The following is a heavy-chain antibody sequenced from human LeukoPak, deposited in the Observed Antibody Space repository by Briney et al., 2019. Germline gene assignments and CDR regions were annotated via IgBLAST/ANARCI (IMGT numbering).Heavy chain of an antibody. J-gene: IGHJ4*02. Sequence: PGGSLRLSCAASGFTFSSYAMSWVRQAPGKGLEWVSGISGSGGSTYYGDSVKGRFTIYRDNSKNTLYLQMNSLRAEDTAVYYCAIDGDWGNYWGQGTLVTVSS. V-gene: IGHV3-23*01. CDR3: AIDGDWGNY. D-gene: IGHD4-17*01. CDR2: ISGSGGST. CDR1: GFTFSSYA.